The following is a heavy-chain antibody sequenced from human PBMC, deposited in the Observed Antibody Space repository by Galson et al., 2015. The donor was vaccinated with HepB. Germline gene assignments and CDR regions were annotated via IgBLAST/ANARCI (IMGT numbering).Heavy chain of an antibody. V-gene: IGHV3-48*02. CDR2: ISSTSTTI. Sequence: SLRLSCAASGFPFSKCSMNWVRQAPGKGLEWLSYISSTSTTIYYADSVRGRFTISRDNAKNSLYLQMHSLRDEDTAVYYCARAFPFLESFGPPTIEGSWGQGTQVTVSS. D-gene: IGHD3-3*01. CDR3: ARAFPFLESFGPPTIEGS. CDR1: GFPFSKCS. J-gene: IGHJ5*02.